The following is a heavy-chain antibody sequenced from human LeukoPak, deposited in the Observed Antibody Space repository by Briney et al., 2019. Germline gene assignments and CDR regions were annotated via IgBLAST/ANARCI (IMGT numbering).Heavy chain of an antibody. CDR3: ARDTYYYDSSGYPGAFDI. CDR1: GGTFSSYA. CDR2: IIPILGIA. Sequence: SVKVSCKASGGTFSSYAISWVRQAPGQGLEWMGRIIPILGIANYAQKFQGRVTITADKPTSTAYMELSSLRSEDTAVYYCARDTYYYDSSGYPGAFDIWGQGTMVTVSS. J-gene: IGHJ3*02. V-gene: IGHV1-69*10. D-gene: IGHD3-22*01.